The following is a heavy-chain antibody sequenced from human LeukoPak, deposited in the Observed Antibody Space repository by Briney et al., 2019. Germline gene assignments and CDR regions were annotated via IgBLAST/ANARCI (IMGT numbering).Heavy chain of an antibody. J-gene: IGHJ3*02. Sequence: PSETLSLTCTVSGGSISSSSYYWGWIRQPPGKGLEWIGSIYYSGSTYYNPSLKSRVTISVDTSKNQFSLKLSSVTAADTAVYYCARVTLVVVGGHRLNYDAFDIWGQGTMVTVSS. CDR3: ARVTLVVVGGHRLNYDAFDI. D-gene: IGHD2-15*01. CDR2: IYYSGST. CDR1: GGSISSSSYY. V-gene: IGHV4-39*07.